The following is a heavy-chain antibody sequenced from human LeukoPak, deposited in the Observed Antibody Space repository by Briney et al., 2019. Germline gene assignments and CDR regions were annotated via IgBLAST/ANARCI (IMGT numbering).Heavy chain of an antibody. J-gene: IGHJ4*02. CDR2: ISYDGSNK. CDR3: AGEYNDILTGYYHFDY. CDR1: GFTFSSYA. Sequence: GRSLRLSCAASGFTFSSYAMHWVRQAPGKGLEWVAVISYDGSNKKYADSVKGRFTISRDNSKNTLYLQMNSLRSDDTAVYYCAGEYNDILTGYYHFDYWGQGTLVTVSS. D-gene: IGHD3-9*01. V-gene: IGHV3-30*04.